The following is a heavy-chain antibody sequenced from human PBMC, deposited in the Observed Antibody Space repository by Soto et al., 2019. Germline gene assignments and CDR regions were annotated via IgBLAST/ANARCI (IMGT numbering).Heavy chain of an antibody. CDR1: GFTFSSSA. J-gene: IGHJ4*02. Sequence: EVQLLESGRGLVQPGGSLRLSCAASGFTFSSSAMSWVRQAPGKGLEWVSSINNSGGSTYYADSVKGRFTISRDNSKITLYMPLSSVQAEDTAVYYCAKGCGGDCYSGVPYWGQGTLVTVSS. V-gene: IGHV3-23*01. D-gene: IGHD2-21*02. CDR2: INNSGGST. CDR3: AKGCGGDCYSGVPY.